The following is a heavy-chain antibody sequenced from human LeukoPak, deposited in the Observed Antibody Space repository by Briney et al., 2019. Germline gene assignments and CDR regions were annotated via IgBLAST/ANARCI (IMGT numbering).Heavy chain of an antibody. J-gene: IGHJ5*02. D-gene: IGHD2-15*01. CDR1: GFTFKLYW. Sequence: GGSLRLSCAASGFTFKLYWMHWVRQVPGKRPVWVSRINDDGSDTIYADSVRGRFTISRDDAKNTVYLQMNNLKAEDTAVYYCVRGGPSTWSWGQGTLVTVSS. CDR3: VRGGPSTWS. CDR2: INDDGSDT. V-gene: IGHV3-74*01.